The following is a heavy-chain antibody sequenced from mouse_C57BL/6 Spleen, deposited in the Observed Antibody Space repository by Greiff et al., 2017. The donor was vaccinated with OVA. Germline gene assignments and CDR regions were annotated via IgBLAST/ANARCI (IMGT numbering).Heavy chain of an antibody. Sequence: DVHLVESGGGLVKPGGSLKLSCAASGFTFSDYGMHWVRQAPEKGLEWVAYISSGSSTIYYADTVKGRFTISRDNAKNTLFLQMTSLRSEDTAMYYCARDYPPSHFDYWGQGTTLTVSS. V-gene: IGHV5-17*01. J-gene: IGHJ2*01. CDR1: GFTFSDYG. CDR3: ARDYPPSHFDY. CDR2: ISSGSSTI. D-gene: IGHD2-4*01.